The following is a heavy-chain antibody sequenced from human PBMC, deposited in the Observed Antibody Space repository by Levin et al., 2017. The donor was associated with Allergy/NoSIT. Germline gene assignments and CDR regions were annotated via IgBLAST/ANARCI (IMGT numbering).Heavy chain of an antibody. CDR2: INQDGTEI. CDR3: ARDGLPTNRPYGANWFDL. Sequence: RAGGSLRLSCAASIFNFRGYWMTWVRQAPGQGLEWVANINQDGTEIYYVDSVRGRFTISRDNAKNSVSLQMNDLRAEDTAVYYCARDGLPTNRPYGANWFDLWGQGTLVSV. CDR1: IFNFRGYW. J-gene: IGHJ5*02. D-gene: IGHD2-8*01. V-gene: IGHV3-7*03.